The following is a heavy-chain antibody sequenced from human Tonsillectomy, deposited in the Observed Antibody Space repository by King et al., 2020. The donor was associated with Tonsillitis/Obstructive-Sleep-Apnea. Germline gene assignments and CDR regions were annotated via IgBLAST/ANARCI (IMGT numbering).Heavy chain of an antibody. CDR1: GYTFTSYG. CDR3: ARDPSGSYYGY. Sequence: VQLVESGAEVKNPGASVKVSCKASGYTFTSYGISWVRQAPGQGLEWMGWIRAYNGNTNYAQKLQGRVTMTKDTSTGPSYMELRSLRSDDTAVYYCARDPSGSYYGYWGQGTLVTVSS. V-gene: IGHV1-18*01. J-gene: IGHJ4*02. D-gene: IGHD1-26*01. CDR2: IRAYNGNT.